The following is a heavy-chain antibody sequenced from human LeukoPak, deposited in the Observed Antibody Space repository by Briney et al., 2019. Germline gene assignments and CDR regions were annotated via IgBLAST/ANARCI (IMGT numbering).Heavy chain of an antibody. V-gene: IGHV1-24*01. CDR1: GYTLTELS. D-gene: IGHD4-11*01. CDR3: ARRVGDDYSNPSWYFGSGFDL. CDR2: FDPEDGET. J-gene: IGHJ2*01. Sequence: GASVKVSCKVSGYTLTELSMHWVRQAPGKGLEWMGGFDPEDGETIYAQKFQGRVTMTEDTSTDTAYMELSSLRSEDTAVYYCARRVGDDYSNPSWYFGSGFDLWGRGTLVTVSS.